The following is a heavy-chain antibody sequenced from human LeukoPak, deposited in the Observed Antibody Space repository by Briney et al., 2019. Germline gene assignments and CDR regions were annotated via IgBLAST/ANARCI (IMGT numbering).Heavy chain of an antibody. D-gene: IGHD6-13*01. CDR2: ISSSSTTI. J-gene: IGHJ4*02. Sequence: ETLSLTCTVSGGSISSYYWSWIRQPPGKGLEWISYISSSSTTIKYADSVKGRFIISRDNAKNSVYLQMNSLRAEDTAVYYCALIAVDWQQPFDYWGQGTLVIVSS. V-gene: IGHV3-48*01. CDR3: ALIAVDWQQPFDY. CDR1: GGSISSYY.